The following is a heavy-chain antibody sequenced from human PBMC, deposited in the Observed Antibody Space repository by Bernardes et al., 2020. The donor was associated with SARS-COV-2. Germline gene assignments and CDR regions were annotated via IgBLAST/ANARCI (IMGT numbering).Heavy chain of an antibody. CDR1: GGSFSGYSHN. J-gene: IGHJ3*02. V-gene: IGHV4-61*02. CDR2: QFATRNN. CDR3: ARVIVRSTYEAFDS. D-gene: IGHD1-26*01. Sequence: SETLSLTCGVSGGSFSGYSHNCMWIPQRNGKELDWIMRQFATRNNNYTPSLKGRVTMSVDTVKNQFSLKVTSVTAADTAEYYCARVIVRSTYEAFDSWGQGTTVTVFS.